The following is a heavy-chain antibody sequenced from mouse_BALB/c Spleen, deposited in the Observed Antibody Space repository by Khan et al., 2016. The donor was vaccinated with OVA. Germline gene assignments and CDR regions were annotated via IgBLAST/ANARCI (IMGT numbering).Heavy chain of an antibody. CDR2: IYPGTGST. J-gene: IGHJ3*01. CDR1: GYIFTSYW. Sequence: QVQLQQSGGDLVRPGASVKLSCKTSGYIFTSYWIHWVKQRSGQGLEWIARIYPGTGSTYYNEKFKGKATLTADNSSRPAYMQLSSLKSEDSSVYHCARRSVYGDFFAYWGQGTLVTVSA. V-gene: IGHV1S132*01. CDR3: ARRSVYGDFFAY. D-gene: IGHD2-13*01.